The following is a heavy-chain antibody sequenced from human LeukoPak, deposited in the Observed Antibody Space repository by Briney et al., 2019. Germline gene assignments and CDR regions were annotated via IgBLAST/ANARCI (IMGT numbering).Heavy chain of an antibody. V-gene: IGHV3-23*01. CDR2: ISGSGGST. CDR1: GFTFSSYG. CDR3: AKDTASSWWYFDL. Sequence: GGTLRLSCAASGFTFSSYGMSWVRQAPGKGLEWVSAISGSGGSTYYADSVKGRFTISRDNSKNTLYLQMNSLRAEDTAVYYCAKDTASSWWYFDLWGRGTLVTVSS. J-gene: IGHJ2*01. D-gene: IGHD5-18*01.